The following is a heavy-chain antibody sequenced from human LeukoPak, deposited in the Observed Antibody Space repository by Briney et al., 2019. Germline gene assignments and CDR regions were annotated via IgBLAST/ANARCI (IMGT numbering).Heavy chain of an antibody. D-gene: IGHD3-22*01. V-gene: IGHV3-43*02. CDR2: ISADGDST. CDR3: AKDQAPYYYATTGYPDY. CDR1: GFSFDDYA. Sequence: GGSLRLSCAAAGFSFDDYAMHWVRQAPGKGLQWVSVISADGDSTYYADSVTGRFTISRDNSKNSLYLQMNSLRSEDTAFYYCAKDQAPYYYATTGYPDYWGQGTLVTVSS. J-gene: IGHJ4*02.